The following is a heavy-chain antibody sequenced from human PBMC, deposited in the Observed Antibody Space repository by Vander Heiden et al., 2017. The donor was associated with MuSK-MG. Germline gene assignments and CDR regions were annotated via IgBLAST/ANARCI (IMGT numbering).Heavy chain of an antibody. J-gene: IGHJ4*02. CDR1: GSTFDDYA. CDR2: ISWNSRST. Sequence: EVQLVESGGGLVQPGRSLRLSCAASGSTFDDYAMHWVRQVPGKGLEWVSTISWNSRSTGYADSVKGRFTVSRDNAKNSLYLQMNSLRAEDTALYYCAKDKGYSGLGGYDGPTDWGQGTLGTVSS. D-gene: IGHD3-10*01. V-gene: IGHV3-9*01. CDR3: AKDKGYSGLGGYDGPTD.